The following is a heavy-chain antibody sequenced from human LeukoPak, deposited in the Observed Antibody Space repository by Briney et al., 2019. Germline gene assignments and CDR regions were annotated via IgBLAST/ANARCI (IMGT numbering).Heavy chain of an antibody. D-gene: IGHD3-22*01. CDR2: IWYDGSNK. CDR1: GFTFSSYG. CDR3: ARALNQYYYDSSGYDY. Sequence: PGRSLRLSCAASGFTFSSYGMPWVRQAPGKGLEWVAVIWYDGSNKYYADSVKGRFTISRDNSKNTLYLQMNSLRAEDTAVYYCARALNQYYYDSSGYDYWGQGTLVTVSS. J-gene: IGHJ4*02. V-gene: IGHV3-33*01.